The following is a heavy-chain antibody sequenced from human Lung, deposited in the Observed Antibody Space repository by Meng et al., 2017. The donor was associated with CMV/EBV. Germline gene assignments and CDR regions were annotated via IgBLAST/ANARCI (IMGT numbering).Heavy chain of an antibody. D-gene: IGHD1-26*01. V-gene: IGHV3-7*01. J-gene: IGHJ3*02. Sequence: GESLKISCVASEFTFGSYWMSWVRQAPGKGLEWVANIKQDGSEKYYVDSVKGRFTVSRDNAKNSLYLQMNSLRAEDTAIYYCARDPMRTGSGFLDIWGQGXRVTVSS. CDR3: ARDPMRTGSGFLDI. CDR1: EFTFGSYW. CDR2: IKQDGSEK.